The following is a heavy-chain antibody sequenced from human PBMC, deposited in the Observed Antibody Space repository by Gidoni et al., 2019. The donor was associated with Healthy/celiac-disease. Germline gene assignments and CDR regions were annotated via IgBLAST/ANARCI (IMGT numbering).Heavy chain of an antibody. V-gene: IGHV4-39*07. J-gene: IGHJ6*02. CDR1: GCSISRSSYY. D-gene: IGHD2-2*01. CDR2: IYYSGST. CDR3: ARPYCSSTSCLGPYGMDV. Sequence: QLQLQESGPGLVKPSETLSLTCTVSGCSISRSSYYWGWIRQPPGKGLEWIGSIYYSGSTYYNPSLKSRVTISVDTSKNQFSLKLSSVTAADTAVYYCARPYCSSTSCLGPYGMDVWGQGTTVTVSS.